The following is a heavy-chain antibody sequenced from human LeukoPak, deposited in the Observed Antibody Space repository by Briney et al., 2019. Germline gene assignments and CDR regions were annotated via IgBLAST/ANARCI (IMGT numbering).Heavy chain of an antibody. J-gene: IGHJ4*02. CDR2: ISSSSSYI. CDR3: ARDLFEGSALLNDY. CDR1: GFTFSSYG. Sequence: GGTLRLSCAASGFTFSSYGMNWVRQAPGKGLEWVSSISSSSSYIYYADSVKGRFTISRDNAKNSLFLQMSSLRAEDTAVYYCARDLFEGSALLNDYWGQGTLVTVSS. V-gene: IGHV3-21*06.